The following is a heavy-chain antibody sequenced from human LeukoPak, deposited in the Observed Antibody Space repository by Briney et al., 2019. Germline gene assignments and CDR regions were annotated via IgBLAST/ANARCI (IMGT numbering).Heavy chain of an antibody. D-gene: IGHD3-10*01. V-gene: IGHV4-59*01. CDR3: ARVERSMVRGVSYYYYYMDV. CDR1: GGSISSYY. J-gene: IGHJ6*03. CDR2: IYYSGST. Sequence: SETLSLTCTVSGGSISSYYWSWIRQPPGKGLEWIGYIYYSGSTNYNPSLKSRVTISVDTSKNQFSLKLSSVTAADTAVYCCARVERSMVRGVSYYYYYMDVWGKGTTVTISS.